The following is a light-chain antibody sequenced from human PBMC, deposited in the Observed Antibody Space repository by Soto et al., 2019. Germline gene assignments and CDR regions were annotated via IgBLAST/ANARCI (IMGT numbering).Light chain of an antibody. V-gene: IGLV2-11*01. Sequence: SALTQPRSVSGSPGQSVTISCTGTSSDVGGYNYVSWYQQNPGKAPKLMIYDVSKRPSGVSDRFSGSKSANTASLIISGLQAEDVADYYCCSYAGNTLVVFGGGTKLTVL. J-gene: IGLJ2*01. CDR2: DVS. CDR3: CSYAGNTLVV. CDR1: SSDVGGYNY.